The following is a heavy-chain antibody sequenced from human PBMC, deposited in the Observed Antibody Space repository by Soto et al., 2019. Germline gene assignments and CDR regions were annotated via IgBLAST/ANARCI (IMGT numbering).Heavy chain of an antibody. Sequence: EVQLVESGGGLVQPGRSLRLSCAASGFTFDDYAMHWVRQAPGKGLEWVSGISWNSGSIGYADSVKGRFTISRDNAKNCLYLTVYSLSVEDTELYYCAKDCTGSSSTWPFDSWGQRALVTVSS. J-gene: IGHJ4*02. D-gene: IGHD6-6*01. CDR2: ISWNSGSI. V-gene: IGHV3-9*01. CDR3: AKDCTGSSSTWPFDS. CDR1: GFTFDDYA.